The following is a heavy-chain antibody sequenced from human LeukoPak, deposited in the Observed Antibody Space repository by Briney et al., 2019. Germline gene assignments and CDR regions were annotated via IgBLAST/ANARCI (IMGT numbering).Heavy chain of an antibody. D-gene: IGHD6-19*01. CDR1: GFTFGDYA. Sequence: GGSLRLSCTASGFTFGDYAMSWVRQAPGKGLEWVGFIRSKAYGGTTEYAASVKGRFPISRDDSKSIAYLQMNSLKTEDTAVYYCTRDGEQWLVHGYDHWGQGTLVTVSS. V-gene: IGHV3-49*04. J-gene: IGHJ4*02. CDR2: IRSKAYGGTT. CDR3: TRDGEQWLVHGYDH.